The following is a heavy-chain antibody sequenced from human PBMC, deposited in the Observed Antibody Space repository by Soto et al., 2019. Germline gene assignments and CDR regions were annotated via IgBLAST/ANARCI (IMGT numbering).Heavy chain of an antibody. CDR2: LNGRYGAI. CDR3: ARDHLWAFDY. CDR1: GFSFSVYS. J-gene: IGHJ4*02. D-gene: IGHD3-3*02. Sequence: GGSLRLSCAAAGFSFSVYSMNWVRQAPAKSQEQVFYLNGRYGAINYVDSVKGRFTIYIDIAKNSLYLQMNSRIDEDTAVYFCARDHLWAFDYWGQGVLVAVSS. V-gene: IGHV3-48*02.